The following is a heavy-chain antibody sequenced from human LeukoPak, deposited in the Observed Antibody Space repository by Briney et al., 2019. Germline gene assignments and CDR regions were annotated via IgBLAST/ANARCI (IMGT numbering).Heavy chain of an antibody. CDR3: AKELWFGELSPMDV. J-gene: IGHJ6*03. D-gene: IGHD3-10*01. V-gene: IGHV4-39*07. CDR2: IYSSGST. Sequence: SETLSLTCTVSGGSISSSSYYWGWIRQPPGKGLEWIGSIYSSGSTNYSPSLKSRVTMSVDTSKNQFSLKLTSVTAADTAVYYCAKELWFGELSPMDVWGKGTTVTISS. CDR1: GGSISSSSYY.